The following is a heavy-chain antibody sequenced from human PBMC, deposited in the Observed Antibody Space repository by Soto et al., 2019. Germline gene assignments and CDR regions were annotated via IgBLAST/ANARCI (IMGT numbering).Heavy chain of an antibody. D-gene: IGHD3-22*01. CDR3: ARDGDYYDSSGYYYFDY. Sequence: WGSLRLSCSASGFAFISYAIHFCRHSPLKGLEYVSAISSNGGSTYYADSVKGRFTISRDNSKNTLYLQMSSLRAEDTAVYYCARDGDYYDSSGYYYFDYWGQGTLVTVSS. CDR1: GFAFISYA. J-gene: IGHJ4*02. CDR2: ISSNGGST. V-gene: IGHV3-64D*06.